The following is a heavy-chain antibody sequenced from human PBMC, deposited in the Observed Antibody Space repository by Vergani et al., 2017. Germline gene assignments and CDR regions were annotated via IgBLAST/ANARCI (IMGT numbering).Heavy chain of an antibody. D-gene: IGHD6-19*01. V-gene: IGHV1-69*12. J-gene: IGHJ4*02. CDR3: ARRSSGWGYFDY. CDR2: SIPIFGTA. CDR1: GGTFSSYA. Sequence: QVQLVQSGAEVKKPGSSVKVSCKASGGTFSSYAISWVRQAPGQGLEWMGGSIPIFGTANYAQKFQCRVTITADESTSTAYMELSSLRSEDTAVYYCARRSSGWGYFDYWGQGTLVTVSS.